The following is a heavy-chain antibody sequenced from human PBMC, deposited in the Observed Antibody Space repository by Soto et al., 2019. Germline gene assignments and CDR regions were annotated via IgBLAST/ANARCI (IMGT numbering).Heavy chain of an antibody. J-gene: IGHJ3*02. Sequence: ASVKVSCKVSGYTLTELSMHWVRQAPGKGLEWMGGFDPEDGETIYAQKFQGRVTMTEDTSTDTAYMELSSLRSEDTAVYYCARGLIAVAGTRAFDIWGQGTMVTVSS. CDR1: GYTLTELS. CDR2: FDPEDGET. D-gene: IGHD6-19*01. CDR3: ARGLIAVAGTRAFDI. V-gene: IGHV1-24*01.